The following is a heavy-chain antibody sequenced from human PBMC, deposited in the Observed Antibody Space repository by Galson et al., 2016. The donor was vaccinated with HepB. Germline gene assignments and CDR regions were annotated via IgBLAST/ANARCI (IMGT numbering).Heavy chain of an antibody. CDR2: TDGSGGST. CDR3: AKGDRWNGWSS. D-gene: IGHD6-19*01. CDR1: GFTFSTYT. J-gene: IGHJ4*02. V-gene: IGHV3-23*01. Sequence: SLRLSCAASGFTFSTYTMSWVRQAPGKGLEWVSGTDGSGGSTYYADSVKGRFTISRDNSKNTLYLQVDSLRAEDTALYYCAKGDRWNGWSSWGQGTLVTVSS.